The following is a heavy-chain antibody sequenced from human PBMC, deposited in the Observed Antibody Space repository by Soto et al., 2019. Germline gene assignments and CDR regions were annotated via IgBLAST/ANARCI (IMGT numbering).Heavy chain of an antibody. CDR1: AGTVSSYT. D-gene: IGHD4-17*01. J-gene: IGHJ4*02. CDR3: ATPRNVGVYVDYALDD. Sequence: QVQLVQSGSEVKKPGSSVKVSCKASAGTVSSYTFSWVRQSPGQGLEWMGRIIPILDLANYAPKFQGRVTITADKSTSTAYVELNSLRSEDTAVYYCATPRNVGVYVDYALDDWGQGTLFTVSS. V-gene: IGHV1-69*02. CDR2: IIPILDLA.